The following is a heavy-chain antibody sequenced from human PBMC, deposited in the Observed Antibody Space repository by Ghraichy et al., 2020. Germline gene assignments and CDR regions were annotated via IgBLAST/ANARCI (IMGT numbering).Heavy chain of an antibody. CDR3: AHTKVSVGRIADY. V-gene: IGHV2-5*02. D-gene: IGHD5/OR15-5a*01. J-gene: IGHJ4*02. CDR1: GFSLKTTGMG. CDR2: IYWDDDK. Sequence: SGPTLVKPTQTLTLTCSFSGFSLKTTGMGVAWIRQPPGKALEWLALIYWDDDKRYSPSLTSRLTITEDTSKNQVVLTVSNMDPVDTGTYYCAHTKVSVGRIADYWAQGTLFTVSS.